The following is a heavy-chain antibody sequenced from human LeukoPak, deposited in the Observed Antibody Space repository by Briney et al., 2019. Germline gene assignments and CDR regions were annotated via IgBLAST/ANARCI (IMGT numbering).Heavy chain of an antibody. Sequence: PSETLSLTCTVSGGSVSSGIYYWSWIRQPPGKGLEWIGYIYYSGSTNYNPSLKSRVTISVDTSKNQFSLKLSSVTAADTAVYYCARDRDGGPYYYYGMDVWGQGTTVTVSS. D-gene: IGHD4-23*01. CDR1: GGSVSSGIYY. J-gene: IGHJ6*02. CDR2: IYYSGST. V-gene: IGHV4-61*01. CDR3: ARDRDGGPYYYYGMDV.